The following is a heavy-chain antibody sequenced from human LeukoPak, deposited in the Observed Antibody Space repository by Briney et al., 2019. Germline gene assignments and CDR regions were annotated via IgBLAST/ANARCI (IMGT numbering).Heavy chain of an antibody. Sequence: SVNVSCKPSRGTFITYAISWVRQAPGQGLEWMGRIIPILGIANYAQKFQGRVTITADKSTSTAYMELSSLRSEDTAVYYCARVMSEGGFGNRLYYFDYWGQGTLVTVSS. CDR3: ARVMSEGGFGNRLYYFDY. D-gene: IGHD3-10*01. J-gene: IGHJ4*02. CDR1: RGTFITYA. V-gene: IGHV1-69*04. CDR2: IIPILGIA.